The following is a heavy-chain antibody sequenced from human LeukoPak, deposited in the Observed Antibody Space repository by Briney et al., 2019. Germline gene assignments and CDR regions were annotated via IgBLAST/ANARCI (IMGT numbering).Heavy chain of an antibody. CDR3: ARLRIYGGTYYFDY. J-gene: IGHJ4*02. Sequence: GESLKISCKGSGYSLPSYWIGWVRQRPGKGLEWMGIIYPGDSDTRYSPSFQGQVTISADKSISTAYLQWSSLKASDTAMYYCARLRIYGGTYYFDYWGQRTLVTVSS. V-gene: IGHV5-51*01. CDR1: GYSLPSYW. CDR2: IYPGDSDT. D-gene: IGHD4-23*01.